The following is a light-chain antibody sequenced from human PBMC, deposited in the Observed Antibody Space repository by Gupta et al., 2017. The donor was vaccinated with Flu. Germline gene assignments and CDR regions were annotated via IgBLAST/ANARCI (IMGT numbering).Light chain of an antibody. CDR2: EIS. V-gene: IGKV2-24*01. CDR1: QSLIDSDGNTY. Sequence: ISCRSSQSLIDSDGNTYLSWLHQRPGQSPRLLIYEISKRFPGFPDRFSSSGAGTDFTLRISRVEAEDAGVYYCMQAAQIPRTFGQGTKVEIK. J-gene: IGKJ1*01. CDR3: MQAAQIPRT.